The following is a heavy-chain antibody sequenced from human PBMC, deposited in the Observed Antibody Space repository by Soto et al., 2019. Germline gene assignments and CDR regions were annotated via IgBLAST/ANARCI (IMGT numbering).Heavy chain of an antibody. D-gene: IGHD5-18*01. CDR1: GFTLSSYS. Sequence: GGSLRLSCAASGFTLSSYSMNWVRQAPGKGLEWVSSISSSSSYIYYADSVKGRFTISRDNAKNSLYLQMNSLRAEDTAVYYCAREGGYGYGSYDPWGQGTLVTFSS. V-gene: IGHV3-21*01. CDR3: AREGGYGYGSYDP. J-gene: IGHJ5*02. CDR2: ISSSSSYI.